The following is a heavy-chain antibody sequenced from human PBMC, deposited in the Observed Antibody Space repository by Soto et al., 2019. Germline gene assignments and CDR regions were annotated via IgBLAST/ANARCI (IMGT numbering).Heavy chain of an antibody. V-gene: IGHV3-23*01. CDR1: GFAFSSYA. CDR2: ISVSGGST. Sequence: GGSLRLSCAASGFAFSSYAMSLVRQAPGKGLEWVSSISVSGGSTYYADSVKGRFTISRDNSKNTLYLQMNRLRAEDTAVYYYAKDPLEIQLWHHHYFDYWGQGTLVTVS. J-gene: IGHJ4*02. CDR3: AKDPLEIQLWHHHYFDY. D-gene: IGHD5-18*01.